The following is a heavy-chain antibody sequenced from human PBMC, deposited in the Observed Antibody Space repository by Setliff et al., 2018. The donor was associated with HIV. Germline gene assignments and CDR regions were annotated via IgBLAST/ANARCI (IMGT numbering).Heavy chain of an antibody. J-gene: IGHJ3*02. D-gene: IGHD3-3*01. Sequence: SETLSLTCTVSGGSISSNSYYWGWIRQPPGKGLEWIGSFHSSGSTSSNPSLGGRVTLSVDTSRNLFSLGLSSVTAADTAVYYCARVSFWAFDIWGQGSMVTVSS. CDR2: FHSSGST. V-gene: IGHV4-39*07. CDR3: ARVSFWAFDI. CDR1: GGSISSNSYY.